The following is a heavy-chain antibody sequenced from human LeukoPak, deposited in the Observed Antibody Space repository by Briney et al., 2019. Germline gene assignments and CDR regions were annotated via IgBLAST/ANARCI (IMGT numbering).Heavy chain of an antibody. CDR2: IRRETGSI. V-gene: IGHV3-9*01. CDR3: VKDFGEKTAAIAY. CDR1: GFTFDDYA. J-gene: IGHJ4*02. D-gene: IGHD2-2*01. Sequence: GRSLRLSCAASGFTFDDYAMHWVRQAPGTGLEWVSGIRRETGSIGYADSAKGRFTISRDNARNSLYLQMNSLRAEDTALYYCVKDFGEKTAAIAYWGQGTLVTVSS.